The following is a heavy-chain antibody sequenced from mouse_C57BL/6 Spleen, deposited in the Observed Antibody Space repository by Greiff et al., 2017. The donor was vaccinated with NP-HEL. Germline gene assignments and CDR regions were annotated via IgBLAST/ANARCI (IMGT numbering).Heavy chain of an antibody. CDR1: GFTFSDYY. V-gene: IGHV5-12*01. D-gene: IGHD1-1*01. CDR2: ISNGGGST. CDR3: ARPAFYGSSYVGYFDV. Sequence: EVHLVESGGGLVQPGGSLKLSCAASGFTFSDYYMYWVRQTPEKRLEWVAYISNGGGSTYYPDTVKGRFTISRDTAKNTLYLQMSRLKSEDTAMYYCARPAFYGSSYVGYFDVWGTGTTVTVSS. J-gene: IGHJ1*03.